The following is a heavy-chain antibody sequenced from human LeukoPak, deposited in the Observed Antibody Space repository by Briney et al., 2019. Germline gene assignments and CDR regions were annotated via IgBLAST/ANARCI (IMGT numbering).Heavy chain of an antibody. CDR1: GFTFDNYA. CDR2: ISGSGVNT. J-gene: IGHJ6*02. CDR3: ARDTSFNYGAHAMDV. Sequence: GGSLRLSCAASGFTFDNYAMDWVRQAPGKGLEWVLGISGSGVNTYYADSVKGRFTISRDNSKNTLYLQLNSLRGEDTAIYYCARDTSFNYGAHAMDVWGQGTTVTVSS. V-gene: IGHV3-23*01. D-gene: IGHD4/OR15-4a*01.